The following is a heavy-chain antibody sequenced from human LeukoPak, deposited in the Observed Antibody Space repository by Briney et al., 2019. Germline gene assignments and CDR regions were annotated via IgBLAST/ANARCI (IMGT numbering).Heavy chain of an antibody. CDR3: ASHSSYVSPFRS. Sequence: SETLSLTCSVSGGSISNSSYYWGWIRQPPGKGLEWIGSISYSGTTFYNPSLQSRVTISVDRSKNQFSLKLSSVTAADTAMYYCASHSSYVSPFRSWGRGPLVTVSP. CDR1: GGSISNSSYY. CDR2: ISYSGTT. D-gene: IGHD3-10*02. V-gene: IGHV4-39*01. J-gene: IGHJ5*02.